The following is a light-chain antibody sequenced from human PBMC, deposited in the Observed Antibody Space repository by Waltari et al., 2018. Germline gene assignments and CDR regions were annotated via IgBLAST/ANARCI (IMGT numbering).Light chain of an antibody. Sequence: DIQMTQSPSSLSASVGDRVTIPCRASEGLSIYLNWFQQKPGKAPKALIYGASSLQSVVPSRFSGSGSGTDFTLTISSLQSEDFAIYYCQQYNEWPPYTFGQGTKLEIK. CDR1: EGLSIY. CDR2: GAS. CDR3: QQYNEWPPYT. J-gene: IGKJ2*01. V-gene: IGKV1-39*01.